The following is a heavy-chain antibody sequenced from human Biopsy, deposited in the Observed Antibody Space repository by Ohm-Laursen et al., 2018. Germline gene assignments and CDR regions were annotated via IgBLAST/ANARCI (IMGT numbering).Heavy chain of an antibody. CDR2: ISHTGYT. D-gene: IGHD4-23*01. Sequence: SQTLSLTCTVNGGSWDFHYWTWIRQPPGKGLEWIGHISHTGYTSYKSSLKSRVTISLDTSRKHFSLRLTSLAAADTAVYYCARGSNEYGGLYFPHWGQGTLVTVSS. J-gene: IGHJ1*01. CDR1: GGSWDFHY. CDR3: ARGSNEYGGLYFPH. V-gene: IGHV4-59*11.